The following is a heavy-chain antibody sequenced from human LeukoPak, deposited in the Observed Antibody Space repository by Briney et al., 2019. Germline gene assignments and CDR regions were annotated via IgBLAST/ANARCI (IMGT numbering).Heavy chain of an antibody. J-gene: IGHJ5*02. CDR1: GYTFTSYG. CDR3: ARGRYYGSGSYFRSYWFDP. Sequence: SVKVSCKASGYTFTSYGISWVRQAPGQGLEWMGWISAYNGNTNYAQKLQGRVTMTTDTSTSTAYMELRSLRSDDTAVYYCARGRYYGSGSYFRSYWFDPWGQGTLVTVSS. CDR2: ISAYNGNT. D-gene: IGHD3-10*01. V-gene: IGHV1-18*01.